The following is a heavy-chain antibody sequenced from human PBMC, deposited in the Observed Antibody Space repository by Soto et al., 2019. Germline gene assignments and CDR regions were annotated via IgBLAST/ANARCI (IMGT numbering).Heavy chain of an antibody. CDR2: IYYSGST. CDR3: ARTGTEYDYVWGSPPGPFEY. D-gene: IGHD3-16*01. Sequence: SETLSLTCTVSGGSISSYYWSWIRQPPGKGLEWIGYIYYSGSTNYNPSLKSRVTISVDTSKNQFSLKLSSVTAADTAVYYCARTGTEYDYVWGSPPGPFEYWGQGTLVTVSS. V-gene: IGHV4-59*12. J-gene: IGHJ4*02. CDR1: GGSISSYY.